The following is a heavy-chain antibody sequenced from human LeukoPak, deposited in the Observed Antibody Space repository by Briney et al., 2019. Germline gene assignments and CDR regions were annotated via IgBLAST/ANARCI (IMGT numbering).Heavy chain of an antibody. V-gene: IGHV4-61*09. Sequence: SETLSLTCTVSGGSISNGSNYWSWIRQPAGKGLEWIGHIFTSGRTNYSPSLKSRVTISVDTSKNQFSLKLNSVTAADTAVYYCAREPFHSFGELLDWGQGTQVTVSS. CDR2: IFTSGRT. D-gene: IGHD3-10*01. J-gene: IGHJ4*02. CDR3: AREPFHSFGELLD. CDR1: GGSISNGSNY.